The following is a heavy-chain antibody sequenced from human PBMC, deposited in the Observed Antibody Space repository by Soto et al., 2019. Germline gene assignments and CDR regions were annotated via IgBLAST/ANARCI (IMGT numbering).Heavy chain of an antibody. CDR3: ARSPHYCTNGVCYTESADY. CDR1: GFIFSSYW. D-gene: IGHD2-8*01. V-gene: IGHV3-7*01. Sequence: EVQLVESGGGLVQPGGSLRLSCAASGFIFSSYWMNWVRQAPGKGLEWVANIKQDGREKYSVDSVKGRFTISRDNTKNSLYLQMNSLRAEDTAVYYCARSPHYCTNGVCYTESADYWGQGTLVTVSS. J-gene: IGHJ4*02. CDR2: IKQDGREK.